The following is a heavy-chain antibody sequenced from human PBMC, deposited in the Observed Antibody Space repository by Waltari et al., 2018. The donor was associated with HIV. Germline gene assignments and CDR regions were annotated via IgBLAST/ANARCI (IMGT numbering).Heavy chain of an antibody. V-gene: IGHV3-72*01. D-gene: IGHD3-16*01. Sequence: EVQLVESGGGLVQPGGFLRLSCVGSGFTFSDYPMDWVRQAPGKGLEWIGRIRHNVRDYSTDYAASVKSRFTISRDDSKNSLYLQMNSLKTEDTAVYYCARSPVWVFAFDMLGQGTMVTVSS. CDR2: IRHNVRDYST. CDR1: GFTFSDYP. CDR3: ARSPVWVFAFDM. J-gene: IGHJ3*02.